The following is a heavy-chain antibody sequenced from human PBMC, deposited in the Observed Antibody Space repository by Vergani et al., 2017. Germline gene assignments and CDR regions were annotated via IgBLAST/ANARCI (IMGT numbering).Heavy chain of an antibody. CDR2: ISLFVRT. Sequence: APGKGLEWVSVISLFVRTYYASSVKGRFTISRDNSKNTLYLQMNSLRAEDTAVYYCALALPREDYWGQGTLVTVSS. CDR3: ALALPREDY. V-gene: IGHV3-53*01. J-gene: IGHJ4*02. D-gene: IGHD3-3*02.